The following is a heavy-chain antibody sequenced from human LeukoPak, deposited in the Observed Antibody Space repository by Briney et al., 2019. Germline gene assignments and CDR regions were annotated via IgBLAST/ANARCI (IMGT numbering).Heavy chain of an antibody. J-gene: IGHJ6*02. CDR1: GGSISSYY. V-gene: IGHV4-59*08. CDR3: ARLAATVTTHGMDV. Sequence: PSETLSLTCTVSGGSISSYYWSWIRQPPGKGLEWIGYIYYSGSTNYNPSLKSRVTISVDTSKNQFSLKLSSVTAADTTVYYCARLAATVTTHGMDVWGQGTTVTVSS. CDR2: IYYSGST. D-gene: IGHD4-17*01.